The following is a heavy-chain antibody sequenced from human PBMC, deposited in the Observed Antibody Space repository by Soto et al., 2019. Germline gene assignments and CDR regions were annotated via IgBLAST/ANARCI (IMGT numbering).Heavy chain of an antibody. CDR1: GFTVSSNY. J-gene: IGHJ4*02. D-gene: IGHD2-2*01. CDR3: ARSDCSSTSCYVFDY. Sequence: EVQLVESGGGLVQPGGSLRLSCAASGFTVSSNYMSWVRQAPGKGLEWVSVIYSGGSTYYADSVKGRFNISRDNSKNTLDLQMNSLRAEDTAVYYCARSDCSSTSCYVFDYWGQGTLVTVSS. CDR2: IYSGGST. V-gene: IGHV3-66*01.